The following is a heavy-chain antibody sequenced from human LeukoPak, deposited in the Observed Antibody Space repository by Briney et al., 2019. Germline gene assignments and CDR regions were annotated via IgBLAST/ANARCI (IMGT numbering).Heavy chain of an antibody. Sequence: SETLSLTCTVSGGSVSSGSYYWSWIRQPPGKGLEWIGYIYYSGSTNYNPSLKSRVTISVDTSKNQFSLKLSSVTAADTAVYYCARRGSSAHFDYWGQGTLVTVSS. J-gene: IGHJ4*02. CDR1: GGSVSSGSYY. V-gene: IGHV4-61*01. CDR2: IYYSGST. D-gene: IGHD6-6*01. CDR3: ARRGSSAHFDY.